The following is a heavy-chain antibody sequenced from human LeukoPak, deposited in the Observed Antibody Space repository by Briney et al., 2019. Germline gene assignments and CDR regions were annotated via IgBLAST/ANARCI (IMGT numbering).Heavy chain of an antibody. CDR1: GYTFTSYY. J-gene: IGHJ6*02. CDR2: INPSGGST. Sequence: ASVKVSCKASGYTFTSYYMHWVRQVPGQGLEWMGIINPSGGSTSYAQKFQGRVTMTRDTSTSTVYMELSSLRSEDTAVYYCARVPPTYGVTGYYGMDVWGQGTTVTVSS. CDR3: ARVPPTYGVTGYYGMDV. D-gene: IGHD2-21*02. V-gene: IGHV1-46*01.